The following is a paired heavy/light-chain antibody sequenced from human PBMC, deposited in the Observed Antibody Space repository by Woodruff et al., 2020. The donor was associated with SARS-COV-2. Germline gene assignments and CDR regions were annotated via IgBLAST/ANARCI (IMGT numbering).Heavy chain of an antibody. J-gene: IGHJ5*02. D-gene: IGHD1-7*01. Sequence: QVQLVQSGAEVKKPGASVKVSCKASGYTFTSYYMHWVRQAPGQGLEWMGIINPSGGSTSYAQKFQGRVTMTRDTSTSTVYMELSSLRSEDTAVYYCARERLYNWNYVGNWFDPWGQGTLVTVSS. CDR1: GYTFTSYY. CDR3: ARERLYNWNYVGNWFDP. V-gene: IGHV1-46*01. CDR2: INPSGGST.
Light chain of an antibody. CDR1: QSLVHSDGNTY. CDR2: KIS. J-gene: IGKJ4*01. V-gene: IGKV2-24*01. CDR3: MQATQFPLT. Sequence: DIVMTQTPLSSPVTLGQPASISCRSSQSLVHSDGNTYLSWLQQRPGQPPRLLIYKISNRFSGVPDRFSGSGAGTDFTLKISRVEAEDVGVYYCMQATQFPLTFGGGTKVEIK.